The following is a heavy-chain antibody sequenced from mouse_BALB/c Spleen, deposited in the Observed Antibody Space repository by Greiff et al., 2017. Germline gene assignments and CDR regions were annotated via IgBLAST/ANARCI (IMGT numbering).Heavy chain of an antibody. J-gene: IGHJ3*01. D-gene: IGHD2-4*01. CDR3: ARYYDYGAWFAY. V-gene: IGHV3-8*02. CDR2: ISYSGST. CDR1: GDSITSGY. Sequence: EVQVVESGPSLVKPSQTLSLTCSVTGDSITSGYWNWIRKFPGNKLEYMGYISYSGSTYYNPSLKSRISITRDTSKNQYYLQLNSVTTEDTATYYCARYYDYGAWFAYWGQGTLVTVSA.